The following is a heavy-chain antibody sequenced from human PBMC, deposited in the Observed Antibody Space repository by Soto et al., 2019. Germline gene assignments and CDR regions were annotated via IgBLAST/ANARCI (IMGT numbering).Heavy chain of an antibody. CDR1: GFTFSGYA. Sequence: GGSLRLSCAASGFTFSGYAMSWVRQAPGKGLVWVSSITMSADGTYYTDSVKGRFTISRDSSKNTVFLQMNSLRAEDTAIYYCTRTLANFDYWGQGILVTVSS. CDR3: TRTLANFDY. V-gene: IGHV3-23*01. J-gene: IGHJ4*02. CDR2: ITMSADGT.